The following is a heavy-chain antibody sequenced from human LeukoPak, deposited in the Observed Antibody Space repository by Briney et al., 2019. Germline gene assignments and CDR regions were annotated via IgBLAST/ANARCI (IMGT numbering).Heavy chain of an antibody. V-gene: IGHV3-30-3*01. CDR1: GFTFSSYA. J-gene: IGHJ4*02. CDR3: TTDRGYSTLDD. Sequence: QTGGSLRLSCAASGFTFSSYAMHWVRQAPGKGLEWVAVISYDGSNKYYADSVKGRFTISRDNAKKTLYLQMDSLRTDDTAVYYCTTDRGYSTLDDWGQGTLVTVSS. CDR2: ISYDGSNK. D-gene: IGHD3-10*01.